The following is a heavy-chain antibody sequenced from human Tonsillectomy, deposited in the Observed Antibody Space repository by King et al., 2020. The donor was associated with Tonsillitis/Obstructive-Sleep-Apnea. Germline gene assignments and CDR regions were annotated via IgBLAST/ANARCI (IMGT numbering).Heavy chain of an antibody. D-gene: IGHD1-26*01. Sequence: QLQESGPGLVRPSETLSLTCIVSGGSISNSGYDSGWIRQSPGKGLEWIGKIYYRGNTNYNPSLQSRVSISVDTSKNQFSLKFNSVTAAETAVYYCARFIPRGRFEGSRLDPWGQGTLVTVSS. V-gene: IGHV4-39*07. CDR1: GGSISNSGYD. J-gene: IGHJ5*02. CDR2: IYYRGNT. CDR3: ARFIPRGRFEGSRLDP.